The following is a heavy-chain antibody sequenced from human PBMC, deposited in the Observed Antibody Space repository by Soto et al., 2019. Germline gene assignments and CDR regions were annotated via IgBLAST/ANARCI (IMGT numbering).Heavy chain of an antibody. J-gene: IGHJ6*01. V-gene: IGHV4-4*02. D-gene: IGHD6-13*01. CDR1: CDSISSSNW. CDR3: ARYSASGLYYYFGMDV. Sequence: PSETLSLTSDVSCDSISSSNWWTWVRQPPGKGVEGIGDIYHTGINNYNPSLKSRVTILVDKSKNQFSLKLTSVTAADTAVYYCARYSASGLYYYFGMDVWGQGPTVTVSS. CDR2: IYHTGIN.